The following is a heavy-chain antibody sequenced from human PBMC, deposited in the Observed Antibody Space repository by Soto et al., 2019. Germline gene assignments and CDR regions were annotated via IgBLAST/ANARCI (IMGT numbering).Heavy chain of an antibody. CDR2: IYHSGST. D-gene: IGHD3-22*01. CDR1: YAFISYSNC. J-gene: IGHJ6*02. V-gene: IGHV4-4*02. CDR3: LRVSYYYGMDV. Sequence: QFLTNAASYAFISYSNCWSWVRQPPGKGLEWIGEIYHSGSTNYNPSLKSRVTISVDKSKNQFSLKLSSVTAADTAVYYCLRVSYYYGMDVWGQGTTVT.